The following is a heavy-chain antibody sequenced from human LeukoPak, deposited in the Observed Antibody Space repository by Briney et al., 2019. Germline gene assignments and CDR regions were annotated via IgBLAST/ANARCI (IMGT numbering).Heavy chain of an antibody. CDR3: ATGNYNRPFDY. V-gene: IGHV3-30*04. Sequence: GGSLRLSCAASGFTFSSYAMHWVRQAPGKGLEWVAVISYDGSNKYYADSVKGRFTISRDNSKNTLYLQMNSLRPEDTAMYYCATGNYNRPFDYWGQGTLVTVSS. CDR2: ISYDGSNK. CDR1: GFTFSSYA. D-gene: IGHD1-7*01. J-gene: IGHJ4*02.